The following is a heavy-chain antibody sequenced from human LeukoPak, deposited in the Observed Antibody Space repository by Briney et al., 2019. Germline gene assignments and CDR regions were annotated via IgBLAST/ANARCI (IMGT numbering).Heavy chain of an antibody. CDR1: GGSISSSNW. V-gene: IGHV4-4*02. CDR3: XXXXXXXXXXXDSGGYYGLDY. Sequence: PSETLSLTCAVSGGSISSSNWWSWVRQPPGKGLEWIGEINHSGSTNYNPSLKSRVTISVDTSKNQFSLKLSSVTAADTAVYYXXXXXXXXXXXXDSGGYYGLDYWGQGTLVTVSS. J-gene: IGHJ4*02. D-gene: IGHD3-22*01. CDR2: INHSGST.